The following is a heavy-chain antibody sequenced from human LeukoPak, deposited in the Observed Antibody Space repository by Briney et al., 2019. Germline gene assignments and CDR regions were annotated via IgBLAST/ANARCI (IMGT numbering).Heavy chain of an antibody. D-gene: IGHD6-13*01. CDR3: AKDRGSSWFRYYFDY. J-gene: IGHJ4*02. CDR1: GFTFDDYA. Sequence: GGSLRLSCAASGFTFDDYAMHWVRQAPGEGLEWVSGISWNSGSIGYADSVKGRFTISRGNAKNSLYLQMNSLRAEDMALYYCAKDRGSSWFRYYFDYWGQGTLVTVSS. V-gene: IGHV3-9*03. CDR2: ISWNSGSI.